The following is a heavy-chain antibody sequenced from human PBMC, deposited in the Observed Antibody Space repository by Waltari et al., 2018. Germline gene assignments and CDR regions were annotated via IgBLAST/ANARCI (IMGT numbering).Heavy chain of an antibody. Sequence: EVQLLESGGGLIQPGGSLRLSCAASGFTFSVLAMGWVRQAQGRGLEWISAIGGSGTDTYYADSVKGRFTISRDNSKNRLYLRMSSLRADDTAVYYCAKEIVVVPGNINYFDYWGQGTLVTVSS. CDR2: IGGSGTDT. D-gene: IGHD2-2*01. J-gene: IGHJ4*02. CDR1: GFTFSVLA. V-gene: IGHV3-23*01. CDR3: AKEIVVVPGNINYFDY.